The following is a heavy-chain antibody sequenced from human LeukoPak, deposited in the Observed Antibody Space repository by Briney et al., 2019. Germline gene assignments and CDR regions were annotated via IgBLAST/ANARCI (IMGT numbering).Heavy chain of an antibody. Sequence: SQTLSLTRDISGDSVSSSSAAWNWIRQSPSRGLEWLGRTYYRSKWYNVYAASLKSRITIDPDTSKNQFSLQLNSVTPEDTAVYYCARGAYFSFDYWGQGTLVTVSS. CDR1: GDSVSSSSAA. CDR3: ARGAYFSFDY. D-gene: IGHD2-8*01. CDR2: TYYRSKWYN. J-gene: IGHJ4*02. V-gene: IGHV6-1*01.